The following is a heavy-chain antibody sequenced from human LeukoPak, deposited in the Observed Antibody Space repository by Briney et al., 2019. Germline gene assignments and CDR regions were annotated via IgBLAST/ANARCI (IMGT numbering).Heavy chain of an antibody. CDR3: ARGPYSFDC. CDR2: INHSGST. V-gene: IGHV4-34*01. CDR1: GGSFSGYY. D-gene: IGHD2-21*01. J-gene: IGHJ4*02. Sequence: SSETLSLTCAVYGGSFSGYYWSWIRQPPGKGLEWIGEINHSGSTNYNPSLKSRVTISVDTSKNQFSLKLSSVTAADTAVYYCARGPYSFDCWGQGTLVTVSS.